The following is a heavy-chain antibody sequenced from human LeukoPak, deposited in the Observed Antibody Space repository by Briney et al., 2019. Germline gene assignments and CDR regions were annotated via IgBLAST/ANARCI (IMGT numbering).Heavy chain of an antibody. J-gene: IGHJ6*03. D-gene: IGHD3-3*01. V-gene: IGHV3-23*01. CDR2: IRGSGGST. Sequence: PGGSLRLSCTACGFTFSSYAMSWVRQAPGKGLEWVSAIRGSGGSTYYADSVKGRFTISRDNAKNSLYLQMNSLRAEDTAVYYCARDSSTIFVRYYYMDVWGKGTTVTVSS. CDR1: GFTFSSYA. CDR3: ARDSSTIFVRYYYMDV.